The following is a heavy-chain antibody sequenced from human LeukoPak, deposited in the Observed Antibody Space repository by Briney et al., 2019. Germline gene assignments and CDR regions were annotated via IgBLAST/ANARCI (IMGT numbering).Heavy chain of an antibody. CDR2: IYHSGST. CDR1: GGSISSGGYS. V-gene: IGHV4-30-2*01. Sequence: SETLSLTCAVSGGSISSGGYSWSWIRQPPGKGLEWIGYIYHSGSTYYNPSLKSRVTISVDRSKNQFSLKLSSVTAADTAVYYCASPLYSSSWYYFDYWGQGTLVTVSS. D-gene: IGHD6-13*01. CDR3: ASPLYSSSWYYFDY. J-gene: IGHJ4*02.